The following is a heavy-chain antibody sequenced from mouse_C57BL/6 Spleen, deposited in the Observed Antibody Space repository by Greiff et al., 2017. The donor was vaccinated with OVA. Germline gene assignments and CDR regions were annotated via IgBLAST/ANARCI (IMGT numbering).Heavy chain of an antibody. J-gene: IGHJ2*01. CDR3: AREFDQYYFDY. Sequence: EVHLVESGGGLVKPGGSLKLSCAASGFTFSSYAMSWVRQTPEKRLEWVATISDGGSYTYYPDNVKGRFTISRDNAKNNLYLQMSHLKSEDTAMYYCAREFDQYYFDYWGQGTTLTVSS. CDR2: ISDGGSYT. CDR1: GFTFSSYA. V-gene: IGHV5-4*01.